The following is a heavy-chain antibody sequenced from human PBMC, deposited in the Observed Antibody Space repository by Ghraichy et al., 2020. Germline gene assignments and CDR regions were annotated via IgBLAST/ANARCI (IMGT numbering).Heavy chain of an antibody. Sequence: GESLNISCAASGFTFSSYAMHWVRQAPGKGLEWVAVISYDGSNKYYADSVKGRFTISRDNSKNTLYLQMNSLRAEDTAVYYCARVSLVRGFGELSLYYYYGMDVWGQGTTVTVSS. CDR3: ARVSLVRGFGELSLYYYYGMDV. V-gene: IGHV3-30-3*01. D-gene: IGHD3-10*01. J-gene: IGHJ6*02. CDR1: GFTFSSYA. CDR2: ISYDGSNK.